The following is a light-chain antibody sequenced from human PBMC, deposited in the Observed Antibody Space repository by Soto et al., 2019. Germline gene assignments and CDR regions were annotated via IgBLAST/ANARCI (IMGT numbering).Light chain of an antibody. J-gene: IGKJ2*01. Sequence: EIVMMQSPATLSVSPGERATLSCRASQSVSSNLAWYQQKPGQAPRLLIYGASTRATGIPARFSGSGSGTEFTLTISSLQSEDFAVYYCQQYTNWPPETFGQGTKLEIK. V-gene: IGKV3-15*01. CDR3: QQYTNWPPET. CDR1: QSVSSN. CDR2: GAS.